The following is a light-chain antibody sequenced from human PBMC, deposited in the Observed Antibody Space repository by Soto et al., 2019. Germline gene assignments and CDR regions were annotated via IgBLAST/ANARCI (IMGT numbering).Light chain of an antibody. J-gene: IGKJ3*01. CDR3: QQYGSSFT. Sequence: EIVLTQSQGTWSLSPGERATLSCRASQSISSYLAWFQHKPGQAPRLLIYGASIRATGIPDRFSGSGSGTDFTLTISRLEPEDCAVYFCQQYGSSFTFGPGTKVDSK. CDR2: GAS. CDR1: QSISSY. V-gene: IGKV3-20*01.